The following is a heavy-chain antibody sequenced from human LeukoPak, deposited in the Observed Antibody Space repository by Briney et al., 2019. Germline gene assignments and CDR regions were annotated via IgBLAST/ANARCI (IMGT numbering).Heavy chain of an antibody. CDR3: ARAGTPAYYYYMDV. D-gene: IGHD1-26*01. J-gene: IGHJ6*03. V-gene: IGHV1-18*01. Sequence: ASVKVSCKASGYTFTSYGISWARQAPGQGLEWMGWISVYNGKTNYAQKFQGRVTMTTDTSTSTAYMDLRSLRSDDTAVYYCARAGTPAYYYYMDVWGKGTTVTVSS. CDR1: GYTFTSYG. CDR2: ISVYNGKT.